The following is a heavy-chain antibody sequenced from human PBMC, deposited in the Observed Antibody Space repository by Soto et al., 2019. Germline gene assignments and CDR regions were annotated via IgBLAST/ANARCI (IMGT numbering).Heavy chain of an antibody. J-gene: IGHJ4*02. Sequence: EVQLVESGGGLVQPGGSLRLSCAASGFTVSSNYMSWVRQAPGKGLEWVSVIYSGGSTYYADSVKGRFTISRDNSKDTLYLQMNSLRAEDTAVYYCARDRTVGPLTYWGQGTLVTVSS. CDR1: GFTVSSNY. D-gene: IGHD3-9*01. CDR2: IYSGGST. CDR3: ARDRTVGPLTY. V-gene: IGHV3-66*01.